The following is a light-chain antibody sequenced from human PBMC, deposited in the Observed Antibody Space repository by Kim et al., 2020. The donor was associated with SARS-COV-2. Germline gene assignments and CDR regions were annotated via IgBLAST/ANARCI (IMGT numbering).Light chain of an antibody. V-gene: IGKV3-15*01. CDR1: QSIGTN. J-gene: IGKJ1*01. CDR2: GAS. Sequence: SPGERATLSCWASQSIGTNLAWYQQTAGHAPRLLIYGASTRATGIPARFSGSGSGTEFTLTISSLQSDDSAVYYCHQYKNWPPWTFGQGTKVDIK. CDR3: HQYKNWPPWT.